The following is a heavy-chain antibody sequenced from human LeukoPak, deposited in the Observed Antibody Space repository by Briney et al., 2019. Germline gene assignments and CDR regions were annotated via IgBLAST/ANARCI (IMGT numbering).Heavy chain of an antibody. Sequence: ASVKVSCKASGYTFTGYYMHWVRQAPGQGLEWMGWINPNSGGTNYAQKFQGRVTMTRDTSISTAYMELSRLRSDDTAVYYCARVKSRLDGAFDIWGQGTMVTVSS. D-gene: IGHD5-12*01. CDR3: ARVKSRLDGAFDI. CDR2: INPNSGGT. V-gene: IGHV1-2*02. CDR1: GYTFTGYY. J-gene: IGHJ3*02.